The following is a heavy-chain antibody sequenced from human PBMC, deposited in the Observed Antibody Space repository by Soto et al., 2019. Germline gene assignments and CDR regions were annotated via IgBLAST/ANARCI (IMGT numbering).Heavy chain of an antibody. J-gene: IGHJ6*02. CDR2: INPKTAAT. CDR3: ARIKWGLDYYSGMDV. CDR1: GYTFSDYF. V-gene: IGHV1-2*02. D-gene: IGHD1-26*01. Sequence: QVQLVQSGAEVRKSGASVKVSCKASGYTFSDYFIQWLRQAPGQGLEWVAWINPKTAATNYAKKFQDRVTVTSDTSFSTAYLELTRLRPDDTALYYCARIKWGLDYYSGMDVWGQGTAVSVFS.